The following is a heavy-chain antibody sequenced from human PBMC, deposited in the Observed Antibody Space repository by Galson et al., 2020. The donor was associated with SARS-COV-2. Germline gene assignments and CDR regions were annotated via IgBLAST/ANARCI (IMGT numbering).Heavy chain of an antibody. D-gene: IGHD6-6*01. Sequence: GESLKISCAASGFTFSSYAMSWVRQAPGKGLEWVSALSGSGGSTYYADSVKGRFTISRDNSKNTLYLQMNSLRAEDTAVYYCAKSGSSSSGVYYYYGMDVWGQGTTVTVSS. CDR3: AKSGSSSSGVYYYYGMDV. CDR2: LSGSGGST. J-gene: IGHJ6*02. V-gene: IGHV3-23*01. CDR1: GFTFSSYA.